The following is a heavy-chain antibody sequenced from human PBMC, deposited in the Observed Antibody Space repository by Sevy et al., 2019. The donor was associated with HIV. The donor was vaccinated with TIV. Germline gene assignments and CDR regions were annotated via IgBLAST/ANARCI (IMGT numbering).Heavy chain of an antibody. J-gene: IGHJ4*01. CDR1: GFTFSSFG. D-gene: IGHD4-17*01. Sequence: GGSLRLSCAGSGFTFSSFGMHWVRQAPGKGLEWLAVIWFDGSNTYYADSVRGRFTISRDIAKNTLHLQMNSLRAEDTAVYYCARDLEFYDHGDYGPAFMPDFWGHGTLVTVSS. CDR2: IWFDGSNT. CDR3: ARDLEFYDHGDYGPAFMPDF. V-gene: IGHV3-33*01.